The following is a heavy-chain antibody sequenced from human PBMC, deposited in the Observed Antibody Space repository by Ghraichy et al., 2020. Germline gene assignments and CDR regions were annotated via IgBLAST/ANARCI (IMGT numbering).Heavy chain of an antibody. D-gene: IGHD1-26*01. J-gene: IGHJ6*04. CDR1: GGSISSSSYF. Sequence: SETLSLTCTVSGGSISSSSYFWGWIRQPPGKGLEWIGSIYYSGSTYYNPSLKSRVTISVDTSKNQFSLKLSSVTAADTAVYYCARVGFPELMMDVWGKGTTVTVSS. CDR2: IYYSGST. V-gene: IGHV4-39*01. CDR3: ARVGFPELMMDV.